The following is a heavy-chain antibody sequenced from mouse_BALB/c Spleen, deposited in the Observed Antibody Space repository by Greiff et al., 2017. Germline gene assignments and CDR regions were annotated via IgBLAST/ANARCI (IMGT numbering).Heavy chain of an antibody. V-gene: IGHV5-9-3*01. CDR3: ARPGITTYYFDY. CDR1: GFTFSSYA. CDR2: ISSGGSYT. J-gene: IGHJ2*01. D-gene: IGHD1-1*01. Sequence: EVNVVESGGGLVKPGGSLKLSCAASGFTFSSYAMSWVRQTPEKRLEWVATISSGGSYTYYPDSVKGRFTISRDNAKNTLYLQMSSLRSEDTAMYYCARPGITTYYFDYWGQGTTLTVSS.